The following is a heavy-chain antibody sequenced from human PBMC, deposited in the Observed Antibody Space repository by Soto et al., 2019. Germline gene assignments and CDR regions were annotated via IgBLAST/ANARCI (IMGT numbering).Heavy chain of an antibody. CDR1: GGSFSDYY. V-gene: IGHV4-34*01. Sequence: QVQLQQWGAGLLKPSETLSLTCAVYGGSFSDYYWSWLRQPPGKGLEWIGEINHSGSTNYNPSLKSRFTISVDTSKNQFSLKLSSVTAADTAVYYCAIYYCSGGSCYSGIDYWGQGTLVTVSS. D-gene: IGHD2-15*01. CDR2: INHSGST. CDR3: AIYYCSGGSCYSGIDY. J-gene: IGHJ4*02.